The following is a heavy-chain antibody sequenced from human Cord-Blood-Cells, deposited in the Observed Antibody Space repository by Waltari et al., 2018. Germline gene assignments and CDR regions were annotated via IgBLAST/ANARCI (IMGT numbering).Heavy chain of an antibody. J-gene: IGHJ3*02. D-gene: IGHD6-19*01. V-gene: IGHV4-39*01. CDR1: AGSISSSSYY. CDR2: IYYSGST. CDR3: ARTLGWYDAFDI. Sequence: QLQLQESGPGLVTPSETLSLTCTVSAGSISSSSYYWGWIRQPPGKGLEWIGSIYYSGSTYYNPSLKSRVTISVDTSKNQFSLKLSSVTAADTAVYYCARTLGWYDAFDIWGQGTMVTVSS.